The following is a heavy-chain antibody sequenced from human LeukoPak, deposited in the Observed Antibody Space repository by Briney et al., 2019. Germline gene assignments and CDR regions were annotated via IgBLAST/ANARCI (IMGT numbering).Heavy chain of an antibody. J-gene: IGHJ4*02. V-gene: IGHV4-39*07. CDR3: ARGRKASGYYNYFDY. CDR1: GGSISSSSYY. CDR2: IYYSGST. Sequence: PSGTLSLTCAVSGGSISSSSYYWGWIRQPPGKGLEWIGSIYYSGSTYYNPSLKSRVTISVDTSKNQFSLKLSSVTAADTAVYYCARGRKASGYYNYFDYWGQGTLVTVSS. D-gene: IGHD3-22*01.